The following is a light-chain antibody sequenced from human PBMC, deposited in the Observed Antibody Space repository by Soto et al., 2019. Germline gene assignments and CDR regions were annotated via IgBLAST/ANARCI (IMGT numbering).Light chain of an antibody. Sequence: QSALSQPASVSGSPGQSITISCTGTSSDVGGYNYVSWYQQHPGKAPKLMIYEVSHRPSGVSDRFSGSKSGNTASLTISGLQAEDEADYHCSSYTSSSTLFGGGTKLTVL. V-gene: IGLV2-14*01. CDR2: EVS. J-gene: IGLJ2*01. CDR3: SSYTSSSTL. CDR1: SSDVGGYNY.